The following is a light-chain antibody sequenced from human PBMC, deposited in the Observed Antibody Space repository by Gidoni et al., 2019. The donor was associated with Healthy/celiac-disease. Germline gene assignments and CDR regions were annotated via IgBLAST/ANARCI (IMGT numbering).Light chain of an antibody. J-gene: IGKJ1*01. Sequence: DIQMTQSPSSLSASVGDRVTITCRASHSISSNLNWYQQKPGQAPNLLIYAASRLQSWVPSRFSCSGSGTDFTLTINSLQPEDFATYYCQQSYRTPPTFGQGTKVDIK. CDR1: HSISSN. CDR2: AAS. V-gene: IGKV1-39*01. CDR3: QQSYRTPPT.